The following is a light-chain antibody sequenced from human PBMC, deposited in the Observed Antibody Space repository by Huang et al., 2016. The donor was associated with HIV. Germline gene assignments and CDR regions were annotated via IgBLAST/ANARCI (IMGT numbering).Light chain of an antibody. J-gene: IGKJ2*01. V-gene: IGKV1-6*02. CDR2: GAS. Sequence: AIQMTQSPSSLSASVGDTVTITCRASQNFRYELAWYQQRPGKAPNLLIFGASDLQSGVPARCSGSGAGTDFTRTISSLQPEDLATYYCLQGSTYPYTFGQGTKLAIK. CDR3: LQGSTYPYT. CDR1: QNFRYE.